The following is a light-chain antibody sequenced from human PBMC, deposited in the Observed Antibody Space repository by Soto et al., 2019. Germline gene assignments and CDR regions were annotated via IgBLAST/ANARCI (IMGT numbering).Light chain of an antibody. CDR2: DAS. CDR3: QQYGRSPWT. V-gene: IGKV3-20*01. CDR1: QTVRNNY. J-gene: IGKJ1*01. Sequence: EFVLTQSPCTLSLSPGERATLSCRASQTVRNNYLAWYQQKPGQAPKLLIYDASSRATGIPDRFSGGGSGTDFSLTISRLEPEDFAVYYCQQYGRSPWTFGQGTKVDIK.